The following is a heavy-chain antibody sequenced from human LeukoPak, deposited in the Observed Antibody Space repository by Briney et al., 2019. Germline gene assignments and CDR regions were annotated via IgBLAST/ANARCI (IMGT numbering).Heavy chain of an antibody. V-gene: IGHV3-23*01. J-gene: IGHJ4*02. CDR2: ISGSGGST. Sequence: GGSLRLSCAASGFTFSSYAMSWVRQAPGKGLEWVSAISGSGGSTYYADSVKGRFTISRDNSKNTLYLQMNSLRAEDTAVYYCAKDNPVEYYDSSGLVGYFDYWGQGTLVTVSS. CDR1: GFTFSSYA. CDR3: AKDNPVEYYDSSGLVGYFDY. D-gene: IGHD3-22*01.